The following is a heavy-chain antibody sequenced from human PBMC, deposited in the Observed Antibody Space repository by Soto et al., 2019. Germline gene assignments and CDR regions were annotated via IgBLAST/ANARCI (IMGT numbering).Heavy chain of an antibody. D-gene: IGHD2-15*01. Sequence: PSETLSLTCTVSGGSIISSSYYWGWIRQPPGKGLEWIGNIHYSGSTYYNPSLKSRVTISVDTSKNQFSLRLSSVTAPDTAVYYCARHCCSGGSCYCFDHWGQGAPVPVSS. CDR3: ARHCCSGGSCYCFDH. J-gene: IGHJ5*02. CDR1: GGSIISSSYY. CDR2: IHYSGST. V-gene: IGHV4-39*01.